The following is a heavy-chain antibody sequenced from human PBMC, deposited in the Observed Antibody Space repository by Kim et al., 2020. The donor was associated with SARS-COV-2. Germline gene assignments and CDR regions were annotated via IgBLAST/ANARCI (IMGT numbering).Heavy chain of an antibody. J-gene: IGHJ4*02. CDR1: GFTFSSYA. D-gene: IGHD2-2*01. CDR2: ISGSGGST. CDR3: AKDVKDGCSSSGCSGGWIDY. V-gene: IGHV3-23*01. Sequence: GGSLRLSCAASGFTFSSYAMSWVRQAPGKGLEWVSVISGSGGSTYFADSVKGRFTISRDNSRNTVYLEMNSLRAEDTAVYYCAKDVKDGCSSSGCSGGWIDYWGQATLVAVPS.